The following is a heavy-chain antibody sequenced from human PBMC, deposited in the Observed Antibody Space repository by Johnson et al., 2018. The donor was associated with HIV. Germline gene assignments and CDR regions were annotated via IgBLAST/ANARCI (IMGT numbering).Heavy chain of an antibody. J-gene: IGHJ3*02. V-gene: IGHV3-30*18. CDR3: AKGGIDAFDI. D-gene: IGHD6-25*01. CDR2: ISYDGSNE. CDR1: GFTFRSYG. Sequence: VQLVESGGGLVKPGRSLRLSCAASGFTFRSYGVHWVRQAPGKGLEWVAVISYDGSNEYYADSVKGRFTISRDNSKNTVYLEMNSLRAEDTAVYYCAKGGIDAFDIWGQGTMVTVSS.